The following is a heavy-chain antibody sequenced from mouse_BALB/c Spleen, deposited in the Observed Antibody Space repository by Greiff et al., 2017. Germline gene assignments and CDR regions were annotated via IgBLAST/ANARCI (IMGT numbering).Heavy chain of an antibody. V-gene: IGHV1-80*01. CDR3: ARLDSSGYRFAY. J-gene: IGHJ3*01. CDR1: GYAFSSYW. Sequence: QVQLQQSGAELVRPGSSVKISCKASGYAFSSYWMNWVKQRPGQGLEWIGQIYPGDGDTNYNGKFKGKATLTADKSSSTAYMQLSSLTSEDSAVYFCARLDSSGYRFAYWGQGTLVTVSA. D-gene: IGHD3-2*01. CDR2: IYPGDGDT.